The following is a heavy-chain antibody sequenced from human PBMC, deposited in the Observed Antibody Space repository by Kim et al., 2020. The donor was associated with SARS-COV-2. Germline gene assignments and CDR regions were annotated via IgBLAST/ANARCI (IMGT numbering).Heavy chain of an antibody. D-gene: IGHD4-17*01. Sequence: GGSLRLSCAASGFTFSSYAMSWVRQAPGKGLEWVSAISGSGGSTYYADSVKGRFTISRDNSKNTLYLQMNSLRAEDTAVYYCANIEREVTTPGKYYFDYWGQGTLVTVSS. J-gene: IGHJ4*02. CDR1: GFTFSSYA. CDR2: ISGSGGST. V-gene: IGHV3-23*01. CDR3: ANIEREVTTPGKYYFDY.